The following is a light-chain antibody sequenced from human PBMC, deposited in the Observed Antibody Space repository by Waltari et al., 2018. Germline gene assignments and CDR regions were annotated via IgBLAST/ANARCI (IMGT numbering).Light chain of an antibody. J-gene: IGKJ1*01. CDR3: QQRNDWPPT. V-gene: IGKV3-11*01. CDR2: DAS. Sequence: EIVLTQSLATLSLSPGERATLSCRTSRSVSVYLAWYQHKPGQAPRLLLSDASNRATGIPARFSGSGSETDFTLSINNLEPDDSATYYCQQRNDWPPTFGRGTKLE. CDR1: RSVSVY.